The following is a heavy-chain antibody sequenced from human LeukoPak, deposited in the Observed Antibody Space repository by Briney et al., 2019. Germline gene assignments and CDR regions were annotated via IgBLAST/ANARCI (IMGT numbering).Heavy chain of an antibody. D-gene: IGHD5-18*01. V-gene: IGHV3-30-3*01. CDR2: ISYDGSNK. CDR3: ASGASGYFDAFDI. J-gene: IGHJ3*02. CDR1: GFTFSSYA. Sequence: GGSLRLSCAASGFTFSSYAMHWVRQAPGKGLEWVAVISYDGSNKYYADSVKGRFTISRDNSKNTLYLQMNSLRAEDTALYHCASGASGYFDAFDIWGQGTMVTVSS.